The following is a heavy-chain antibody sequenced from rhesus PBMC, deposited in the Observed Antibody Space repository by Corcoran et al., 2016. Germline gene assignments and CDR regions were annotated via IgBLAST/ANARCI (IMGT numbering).Heavy chain of an antibody. J-gene: IGHJ4*01. CDR2: IYSNSGGP. Sequence: QVQLQESGPGVVKPSETLSLTCAVSGGTISSGYCYWSWIRQPPGKGLEWIGGIYSNSGGPNYTPSLKSRVPISKEPSKTQFSLKLSSVTATDTAVYYCARAGYYGSGYYDYWGQGVLVTVSS. V-gene: IGHV4S12*01. CDR1: GGTISSGYCY. D-gene: IGHD3-28*01. CDR3: ARAGYYGSGYYDY.